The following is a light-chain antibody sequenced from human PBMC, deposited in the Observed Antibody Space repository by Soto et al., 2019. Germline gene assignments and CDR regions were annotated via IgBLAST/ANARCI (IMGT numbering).Light chain of an antibody. CDR1: QSVGAN. J-gene: IGKJ1*01. V-gene: IGKV3-15*01. CDR3: QQYTYWPRT. CDR2: GAS. Sequence: EIVMTQSPATQSVSPGERATLSCRASQSVGANLAWYQQKPGQAPRLLIYGASTRAAGISPRFSGGGSGTEFTLTISSLQSEDFGVYCCQQYTYWPRTFGQGTKVGIK.